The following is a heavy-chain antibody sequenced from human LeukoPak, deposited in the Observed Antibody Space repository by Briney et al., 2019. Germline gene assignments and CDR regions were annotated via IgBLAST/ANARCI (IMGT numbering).Heavy chain of an antibody. CDR3: AKDQESYDSWSGYYID. J-gene: IGHJ4*02. D-gene: IGHD3-3*01. Sequence: GGSLRLSCAASGFTFSSCAMSWVRQASGKGLEYISDISGNGRNTYYADSVKGRFTISRDNSKNTLYLQMNSLRAEDTAIYYCAKDQESYDSWSGYYIDWGQGTVVTVSS. CDR2: ISGNGRNT. V-gene: IGHV3-23*01. CDR1: GFTFSSCA.